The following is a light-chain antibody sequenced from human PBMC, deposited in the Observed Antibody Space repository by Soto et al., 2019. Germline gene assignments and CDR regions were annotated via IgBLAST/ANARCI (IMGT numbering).Light chain of an antibody. CDR2: LGS. J-gene: IGKJ1*01. Sequence: DIVITQSPLSLPVTPGEPASISCRSSQSLLHSNGYNYLDWYLQKPGQSPQLLIYLGSNQASTLESGVPLRFSGSGSGTEFTLTINSLQSDDFATYYCQQYDSYSWTFGQGTKVDIK. V-gene: IGKV2-28*01. CDR3: QQYDSYSWT. CDR1: QSLLHSNGYNY.